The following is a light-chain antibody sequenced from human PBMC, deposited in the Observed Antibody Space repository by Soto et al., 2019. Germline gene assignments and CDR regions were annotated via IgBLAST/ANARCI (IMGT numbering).Light chain of an antibody. CDR3: QQRET. CDR1: QSVTTY. J-gene: IGKJ3*01. Sequence: DIQMTQSPSSLSASVGDRVTITCRASQSVTTYLNWYQQRSGQAPKLLIYGASSLQSGVPSRFAGSGSGTEFTLTISSLQPEDFATYYCQQRETFGPGTKVDIK. V-gene: IGKV1-39*01. CDR2: GAS.